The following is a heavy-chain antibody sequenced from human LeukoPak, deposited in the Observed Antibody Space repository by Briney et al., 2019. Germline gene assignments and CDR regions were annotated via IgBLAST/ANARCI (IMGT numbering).Heavy chain of an antibody. D-gene: IGHD1-26*01. CDR2: IYHHGAT. CDR1: GGSISSNNW. Sequence: PSETLSLTCAVSGGSISSNNWWSWVRQPPRKGLEWIGEIYHHGATNYNPSLNSRVTLSLDKTTNQFSLQLISLTAAETRVCYCARGPSVGAHRDYWGQGTLVTVSS. J-gene: IGHJ4*02. CDR3: ARGPSVGAHRDY. V-gene: IGHV4-4*02.